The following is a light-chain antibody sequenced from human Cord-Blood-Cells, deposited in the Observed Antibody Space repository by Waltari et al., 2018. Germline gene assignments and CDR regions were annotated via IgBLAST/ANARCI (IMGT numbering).Light chain of an antibody. V-gene: IGLV3-9*01. J-gene: IGLJ1*01. CDR1: NLGSKN. CDR3: QVWDSSTYV. CDR2: RDS. Sequence: SYELTQPLSVSVALGQTASITCGGNNLGSKNVHWYQQKPGQAPVLVIYRDSNRPSGIPERFSGSNSGNTATLTISRAQAGDEADYYCQVWDSSTYVFGTGTKVTVL.